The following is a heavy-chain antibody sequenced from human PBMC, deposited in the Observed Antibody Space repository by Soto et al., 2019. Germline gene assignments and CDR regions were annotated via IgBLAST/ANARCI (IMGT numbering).Heavy chain of an antibody. CDR2: ISISGSDT. V-gene: IGHV3-23*01. D-gene: IGHD6-19*01. CDR3: AKRTGSGWYYFDY. J-gene: IGHJ4*02. CDR1: GFTFSSYA. Sequence: GGSLRLSCAASGFTFSSYAMSWVRQAPGKGLEWVSAISISGSDTYYPDSVKGRFTISRDNSKNTLYLQMNSLRAEDTAVYYCAKRTGSGWYYFDYWAREPWSPS.